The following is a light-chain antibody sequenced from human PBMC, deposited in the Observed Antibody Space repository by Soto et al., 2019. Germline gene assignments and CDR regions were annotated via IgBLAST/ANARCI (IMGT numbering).Light chain of an antibody. CDR2: GAS. CDR3: QQYGSSPIT. V-gene: IGKV3-20*01. J-gene: IGKJ5*01. CDR1: QSVSNNY. Sequence: EIVLTQSPGTLSLSPGERATLSCRAIQSVSNNYLAWYQQKPGQAPRLLIYGASNRATGIPDRFSGSGSGTDFTLTISRLEPEDFAVYYCQQYGSSPITFGQGTRLEIK.